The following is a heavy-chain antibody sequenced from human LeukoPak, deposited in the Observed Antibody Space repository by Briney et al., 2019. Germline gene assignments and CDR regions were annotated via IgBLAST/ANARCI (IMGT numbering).Heavy chain of an antibody. J-gene: IGHJ3*02. D-gene: IGHD3-22*01. CDR2: IIPIFGTA. CDR3: ARGKNYYDSSGYPIWAFDI. CDR1: GGTFSSYA. Sequence: SVKVSCKASGGTFSSYAISWVRQAPGQGLEWMGGIIPIFGTANYAQKFQGRVTITADESTSTAYMELSSLRSEDTAVYYCARGKNYYDSSGYPIWAFDIWGQGTMITVSS. V-gene: IGHV1-69*13.